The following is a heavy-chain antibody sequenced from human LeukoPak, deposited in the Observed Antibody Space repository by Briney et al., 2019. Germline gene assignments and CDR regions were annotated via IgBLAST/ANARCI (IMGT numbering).Heavy chain of an antibody. CDR2: ISTGSGFI. Sequence: GGSLRLSCAASGFTFSSYNMNWVRQAPGKGLEWASYISTGSGFIYYTDSVKGRFTISRDNAKNSLYLQMNSLRAEDTAVYYCAREGSSSGWFDYWGQGTLVTVSS. CDR3: AREGSSSGWFDY. D-gene: IGHD6-19*01. J-gene: IGHJ4*02. V-gene: IGHV3-21*01. CDR1: GFTFSSYN.